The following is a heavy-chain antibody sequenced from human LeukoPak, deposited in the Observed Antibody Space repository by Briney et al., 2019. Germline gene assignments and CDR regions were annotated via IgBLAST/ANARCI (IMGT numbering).Heavy chain of an antibody. CDR1: GFTFSSYW. CDR2: INSDGSST. J-gene: IGHJ6*03. D-gene: IGHD1-26*01. Sequence: SGGSLRLSCAASGFTFSSYWMHWVRQAPGSGLVWVSRINSDGSSTSYADSVKGRFTISRDNAKNTLYLQMNSLRAEDTAVYYCARGGSYSLYYYYMDVWGKGTTVTVSS. CDR3: ARGGSYSLYYYYMDV. V-gene: IGHV3-74*01.